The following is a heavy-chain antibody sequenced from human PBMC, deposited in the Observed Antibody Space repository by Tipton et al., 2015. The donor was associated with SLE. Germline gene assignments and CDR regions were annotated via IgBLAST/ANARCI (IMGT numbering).Heavy chain of an antibody. CDR1: GGSISSYY. J-gene: IGHJ4*02. D-gene: IGHD6-19*01. V-gene: IGHV4-59*01. CDR2: IYYSGST. Sequence: TLSLTCTVSGGSISSYYWSWIRQPPGKGLEWIGYIYYSGSTNYNPPLKSRVTISVDTSKNQFSLKLSSVTAADTAVYYCARGMGYTSGWPFDYWGQGTLVTVSS. CDR3: ARGMGYTSGWPFDY.